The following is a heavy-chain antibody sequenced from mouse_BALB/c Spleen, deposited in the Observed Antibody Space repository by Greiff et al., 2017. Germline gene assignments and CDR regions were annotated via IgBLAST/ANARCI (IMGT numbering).Heavy chain of an antibody. D-gene: IGHD1-1*01. CDR3: ARHLYYYGSSYEGAMDY. V-gene: IGHV5-12-1*01. CDR1: GFAFSSYD. J-gene: IGHJ4*01. CDR2: ISSGGGST. Sequence: DVKLVESGGGLVKPGGSLKLSCAASGFAFSSYDMSWVRQTPEKRLEWVAYISSGGGSTYYPDTVKGRFTISRDNAKNTLYLQMSSLKSEDTAMYYCARHLYYYGSSYEGAMDYWGQGTSVTVSS.